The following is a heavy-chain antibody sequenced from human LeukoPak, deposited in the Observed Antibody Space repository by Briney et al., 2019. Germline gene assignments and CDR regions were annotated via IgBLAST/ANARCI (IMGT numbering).Heavy chain of an antibody. Sequence: EASVKVSCKASGGTFSSYAISWVRQAPGQGLEWMGGIIPIFGTANYAQKFQGRVTITADKSTSTAYMELSSLRSEDTAVYYCARGVYNYILTGYAPHYYYYMDVWGKGTTVTVSS. D-gene: IGHD3-9*01. CDR1: GGTFSSYA. CDR2: IIPIFGTA. V-gene: IGHV1-69*06. J-gene: IGHJ6*03. CDR3: ARGVYNYILTGYAPHYYYYMDV.